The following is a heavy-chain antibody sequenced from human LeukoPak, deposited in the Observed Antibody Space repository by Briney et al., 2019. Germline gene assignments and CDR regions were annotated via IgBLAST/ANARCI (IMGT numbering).Heavy chain of an antibody. Sequence: ASVKVSCKASGYTFTGYYMHWVRQAPGQGLEWMGWINPNSGGTNYAQKFQGRVTMTSDTSISTAYMELSRLRSDDTAVYYCARDLGIAAAGISDYWGQGTLVTVSS. V-gene: IGHV1-2*02. CDR2: INPNSGGT. CDR3: ARDLGIAAAGISDY. D-gene: IGHD6-13*01. CDR1: GYTFTGYY. J-gene: IGHJ4*02.